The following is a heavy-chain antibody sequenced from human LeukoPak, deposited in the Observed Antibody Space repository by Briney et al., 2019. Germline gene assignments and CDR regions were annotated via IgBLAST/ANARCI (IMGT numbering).Heavy chain of an antibody. CDR3: ATGESLDF. CDR1: GTSISSHY. Sequence: PSGTLSLTCTVSGTSISSHYWSWIRQPAGKGLEWIGRLYNSGSTKYNPSLKSRVSMSVDTSKNQFSLKLTSVTAADTAVYFCATGESLDFWGQGTLVTVSS. V-gene: IGHV4-4*07. J-gene: IGHJ4*02. CDR2: LYNSGST. D-gene: IGHD1-14*01.